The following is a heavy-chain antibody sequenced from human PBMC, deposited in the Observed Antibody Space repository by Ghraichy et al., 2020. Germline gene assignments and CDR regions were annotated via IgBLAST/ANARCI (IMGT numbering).Heavy chain of an antibody. D-gene: IGHD4-11*01. Sequence: GGSLRLSCAASGFTFSSYAMHWVRQAPGKGLEWVAVISYDGSNKYYADSVKGRFTISRDNSKNTLYLQMNSLRAEDTAVYYCARTTSMDVWGKGTTVTVSS. CDR3: ARTTSMDV. V-gene: IGHV3-30*04. J-gene: IGHJ6*03. CDR1: GFTFSSYA. CDR2: ISYDGSNK.